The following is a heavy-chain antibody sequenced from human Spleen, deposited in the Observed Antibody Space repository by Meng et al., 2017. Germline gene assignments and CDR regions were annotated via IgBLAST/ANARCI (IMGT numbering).Heavy chain of an antibody. CDR1: GGSFSDYY. CDR2: INHSGST. V-gene: IGHV4-34*01. D-gene: IGHD4-11*01. Sequence: QVQLQQGGAGLLSPSGSLSLTVVVSGGSFSDYYWSWIRQPPGKGLEWIGEINHSGSTNYNPSLESRATISVDTSQNNLSLKLSSVTAADSAVYYCARGPTTMAHDFDYWGQGTLVTVSS. J-gene: IGHJ4*02. CDR3: ARGPTTMAHDFDY.